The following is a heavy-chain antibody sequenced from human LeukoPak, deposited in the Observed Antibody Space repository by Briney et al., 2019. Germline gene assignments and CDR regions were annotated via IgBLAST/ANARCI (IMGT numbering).Heavy chain of an antibody. CDR3: ALGHRRYSSSWRSFDY. CDR2: IIPILGTA. Sequence: GASVKVSCKASGGTFSSYAISWVRQAPGQGLEWMGRIIPILGTANYAQKFQGRVTITTDESTSTAYMELSSLRSEDTAVYYCALGHRRYSSSWRSFDYWGQGTLVTVSS. V-gene: IGHV1-69*11. CDR1: GGTFSSYA. D-gene: IGHD6-13*01. J-gene: IGHJ4*02.